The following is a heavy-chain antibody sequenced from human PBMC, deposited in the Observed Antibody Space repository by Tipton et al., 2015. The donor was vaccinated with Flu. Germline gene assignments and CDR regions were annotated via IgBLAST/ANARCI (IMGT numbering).Heavy chain of an antibody. CDR3: TKGRVHTD. V-gene: IGHV3-7*01. D-gene: IGHD1-1*01. CDR2: MKEDGSEK. CDR1: GFAFSSNW. Sequence: VQLVQSGGDLVQPGGSLRLSCAASGFAFSSNWMGWVRQAPGKGLEWVANMKEDGSEKYYVDSVKGRFTISRDNAENSLYLQMNSLRAEDTAVYYCTKGRVHTDWGQGTLVIVSS. J-gene: IGHJ4*02.